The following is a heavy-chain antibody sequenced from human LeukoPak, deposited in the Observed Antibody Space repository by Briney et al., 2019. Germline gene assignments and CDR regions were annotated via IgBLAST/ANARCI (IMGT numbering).Heavy chain of an antibody. D-gene: IGHD2-15*01. Sequence: PGGSLRLSCAASGFTFSSYAMTWVRQAPGKGLEWISSMSSGGSYIYYADSMRGRFTISRDNAKDSLFLLMNSLRVEDTAVYYCARGRPTGSSRRFVVQWGQGTLVTVSS. CDR1: GFTFSSYA. CDR3: ARGRPTGSSRRFVVQ. V-gene: IGHV3-21*06. CDR2: MSSGGSYI. J-gene: IGHJ4*02.